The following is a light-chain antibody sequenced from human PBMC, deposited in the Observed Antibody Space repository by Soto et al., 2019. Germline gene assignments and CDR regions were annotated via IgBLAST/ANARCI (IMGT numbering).Light chain of an antibody. CDR1: QAISNY. CDR3: QPTDIFTLST. J-gene: IGKJ4*01. Sequence: DIQMAQSPSSVSASVGDRVTITCRASQAISNYLAWYQQKPGKAPTLLIYDASSLQNGVPSRFSGSGSGTDITINITSLQPEVFWIYDCQPTDIFTLSTFG. V-gene: IGKV1-12*01. CDR2: DAS.